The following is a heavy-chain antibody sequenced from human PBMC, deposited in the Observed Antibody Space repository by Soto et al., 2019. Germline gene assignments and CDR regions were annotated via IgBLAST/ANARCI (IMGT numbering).Heavy chain of an antibody. CDR2: IYYSGST. CDR1: GGSISSSSYY. V-gene: IGHV4-39*01. J-gene: IGHJ4*02. D-gene: IGHD3-10*01. CDR3: AESGPSYPFDY. Sequence: QLQLQESGPGLVKPSETLSLTCTVSGGSISSSSYYWGWIRQPPGKGLEWIGSIYYSGSTYYNPSLKSRVTISVDTSKNQFSLKLSSVTAADTAVYYCAESGPSYPFDYWGQGTLVTVSS.